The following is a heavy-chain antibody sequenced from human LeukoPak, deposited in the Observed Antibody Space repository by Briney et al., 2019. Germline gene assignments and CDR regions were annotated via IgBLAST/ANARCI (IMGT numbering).Heavy chain of an antibody. J-gene: IGHJ4*02. D-gene: IGHD3-22*01. CDR2: IYSGGST. Sequence: PGGSLRLSCAASGLTVSSNYMSWVRQAPGRGLEWVSVIYSGGSTYYADSVKGRFTISRDNSRNTLYLQINSLRAEDTAVYYCARELDSSGYFDYWGQGTLVTVSS. V-gene: IGHV3-53*01. CDR1: GLTVSSNY. CDR3: ARELDSSGYFDY.